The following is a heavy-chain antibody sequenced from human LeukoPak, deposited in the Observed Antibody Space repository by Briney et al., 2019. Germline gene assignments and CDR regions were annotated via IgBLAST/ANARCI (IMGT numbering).Heavy chain of an antibody. V-gene: IGHV3-48*03. J-gene: IGHJ4*02. CDR2: ISSSGSII. CDR3: AREGAVRGYYFDY. D-gene: IGHD1-26*01. CDR1: GFTCSSYE. Sequence: PGGSLRLSCAASGFTCSSYEMNWVRQAPGRGLEWVSYISSSGSIIYYADSVKGRFTISRDNAKNSLYLQMNSLRAEDTAVYYCAREGAVRGYYFDYWGQGTLVTVSS.